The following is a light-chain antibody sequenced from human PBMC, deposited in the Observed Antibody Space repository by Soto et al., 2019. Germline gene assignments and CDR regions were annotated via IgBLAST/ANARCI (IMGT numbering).Light chain of an antibody. V-gene: IGKV1-5*03. CDR2: KAS. CDR3: QQYNSYWT. CDR1: QTISSW. J-gene: IGKJ1*01. Sequence: DIQMTQSPSTLSGSVGDRVTSTCRASQTISSWLAWYQQKPGKAPKLLIYKASSLESGVPSRFSGSGSGTEFTLTISRLQPDDFATYYCQQYNSYWTFGQGTKVDIK.